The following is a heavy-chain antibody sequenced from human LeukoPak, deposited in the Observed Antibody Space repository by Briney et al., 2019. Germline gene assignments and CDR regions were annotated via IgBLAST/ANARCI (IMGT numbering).Heavy chain of an antibody. J-gene: IGHJ4*02. Sequence: GGSLTLSCAASGFTFSSHGMHWARKAPGKGLVGVAFIRYDGSNKYYADSVKARFTISRDNSKNTLYLQKNSLRAKDTGVYYCAKAHYGSGSIDYWGRGTLVSVSS. CDR2: IRYDGSNK. V-gene: IGHV3-30*02. CDR1: GFTFSSHG. D-gene: IGHD3-10*01. CDR3: AKAHYGSGSIDY.